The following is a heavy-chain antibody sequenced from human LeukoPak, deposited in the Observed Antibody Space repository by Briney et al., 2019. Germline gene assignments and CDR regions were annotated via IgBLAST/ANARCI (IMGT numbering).Heavy chain of an antibody. CDR2: ISYDGSNE. CDR3: TGNYYGSGSYADFDY. V-gene: IGHV3-30*04. J-gene: IGHJ4*02. Sequence: GRSLRLSCAASGFTFSSYVMHWVRQAPGKGLEWVAIISYDGSNEYYADSVKGRFTISRDNSKNTAYLQMDSLKTEDTAVYYCTGNYYGSGSYADFDYWGQGTLVTVSS. D-gene: IGHD3-10*01. CDR1: GFTFSSYV.